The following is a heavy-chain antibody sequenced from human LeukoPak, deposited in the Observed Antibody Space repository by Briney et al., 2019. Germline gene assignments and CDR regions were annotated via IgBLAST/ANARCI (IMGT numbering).Heavy chain of an antibody. V-gene: IGHV1-69*13. Sequence: SVKVSCKASGGTFSSYAISWVRQAPGQGLEWMGGIIPIFGTANYAQKFQGRVTITADESTSTAYMELRSLRSDDTAVYYCARAPRRGSSGYISGYWGQGTLVTVSS. CDR1: GGTFSSYA. D-gene: IGHD3-22*01. J-gene: IGHJ4*02. CDR3: ARAPRRGSSGYISGY. CDR2: IIPIFGTA.